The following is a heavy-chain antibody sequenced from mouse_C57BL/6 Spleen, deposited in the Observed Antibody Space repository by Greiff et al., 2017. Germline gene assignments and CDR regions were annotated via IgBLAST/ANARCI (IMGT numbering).Heavy chain of an antibody. D-gene: IGHD1-1*01. CDR3: ALYYYGSSRFFYWYFDG. J-gene: IGHJ1*03. CDR2: IDPEDGET. Sequence: LPHSGAELVKPGASVKLSCTASGFNIKDYYMHWVKQRTEQGLEWIGRIDPEDGETKYAPKFQGKATITADTSSNTAYLQLSSLTSEDTAVYYCALYYYGSSRFFYWYFDGWGTGTTVTVSS. CDR1: GFNIKDYY. V-gene: IGHV14-2*01.